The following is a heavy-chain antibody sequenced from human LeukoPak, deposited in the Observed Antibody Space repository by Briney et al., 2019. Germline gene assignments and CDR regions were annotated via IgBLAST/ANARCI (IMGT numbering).Heavy chain of an antibody. CDR3: AISTGSYCSSTSCYAEASDI. CDR2: IRNDGSII. D-gene: IGHD2-2*01. Sequence: GGSLRLSCAASGFTFSSYGMHWIRQAPGKGLEWVAFIRNDGSIIYNADSVKGRFTISRDNSKNTLYLQMNSLRADDTAVYYCAISTGSYCSSTSCYAEASDIWGQGTMVTVSS. V-gene: IGHV3-30*02. J-gene: IGHJ3*02. CDR1: GFTFSSYG.